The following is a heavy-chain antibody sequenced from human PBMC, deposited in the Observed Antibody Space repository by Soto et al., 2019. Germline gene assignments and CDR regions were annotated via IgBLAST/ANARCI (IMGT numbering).Heavy chain of an antibody. J-gene: IGHJ1*01. CDR1: GYTFTSYG. Sequence: ASVKVSCKASGYTFTSYGISLVRQAPGQGLEWMGWISAYNGNTNYAQKLQGRVTMTTDTSTSTAYMELRSLRSDDTAVYYCARGGHHSSKREYFQHWGQGTLVTVSS. CDR2: ISAYNGNT. V-gene: IGHV1-18*01. CDR3: ARGGHHSSKREYFQH.